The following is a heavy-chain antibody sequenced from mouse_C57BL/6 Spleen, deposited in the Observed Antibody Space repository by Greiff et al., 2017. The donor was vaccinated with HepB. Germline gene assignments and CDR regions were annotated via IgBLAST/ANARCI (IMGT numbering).Heavy chain of an antibody. CDR2: ISSGGDYI. CDR3: TRDADYYGSSAIWFAY. V-gene: IGHV5-9-1*02. D-gene: IGHD1-1*01. J-gene: IGHJ3*01. Sequence: EVKLMESGEGLVKPGGSLKLSCAASGFTFSSYAMSWVRQTPEKRLEWVAYISSGGDYIYYADTVKGRSTISRDNARNTMYLQMSSLKSEDTAMYYCTRDADYYGSSAIWFAYWGQRTLVTVSA. CDR1: GFTFSSYA.